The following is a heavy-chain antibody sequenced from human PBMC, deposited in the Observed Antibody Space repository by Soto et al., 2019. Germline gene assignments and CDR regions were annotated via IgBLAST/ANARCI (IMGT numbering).Heavy chain of an antibody. Sequence: QVQMQESGPGLVKPSETLSLTCTVSGASINNYYCNWVRQPPGKGLEWIGSIHYSGTTHYNPSLESRVTISRGAARNQFSLRLRSVTAADAAVYYCAGDTYGLDVWGQGTTVTVSS. CDR3: AGDTYGLDV. CDR1: GASINNYY. J-gene: IGHJ6*02. V-gene: IGHV4-59*01. CDR2: IHYSGTT.